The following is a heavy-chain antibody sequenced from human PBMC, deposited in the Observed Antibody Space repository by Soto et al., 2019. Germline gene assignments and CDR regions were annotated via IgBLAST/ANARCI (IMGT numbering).Heavy chain of an antibody. V-gene: IGHV3-23*01. Sequence: PGGSLRLSCAASGFTFANFAMIWVRQTPGRGLEWVSAISVTGGGTYYADSVKGRFTISRDNSKNTLYLQMNNLRAEDTALYYCAREAINPGWSGGRRYYFDYWGLGTPVTVYS. CDR3: AREAINPGWSGGRRYYFDY. J-gene: IGHJ4*02. CDR1: GFTFANFA. CDR2: ISVTGGGT. D-gene: IGHD6-19*01.